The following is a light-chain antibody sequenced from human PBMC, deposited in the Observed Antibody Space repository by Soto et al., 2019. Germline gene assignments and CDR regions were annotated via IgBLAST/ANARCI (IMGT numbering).Light chain of an antibody. Sequence: EVVMTQSPATLSVSPGERASLSCRASQSVNTNLAWYQQKPGEAPRVLIYAASTRATDVPDRFSGSGSGTDFTLTISSLQSEDFVLYYCQEYNDWPRGTFGQGTKADIK. CDR2: AAS. J-gene: IGKJ1*01. CDR1: QSVNTN. V-gene: IGKV3-15*01. CDR3: QEYNDWPRGT.